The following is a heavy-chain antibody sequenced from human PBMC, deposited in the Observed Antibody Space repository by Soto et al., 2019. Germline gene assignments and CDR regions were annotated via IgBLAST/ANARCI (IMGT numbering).Heavy chain of an antibody. V-gene: IGHV4-4*02. CDR2: VYRTGST. J-gene: IGHJ4*02. CDR3: ARARATIAAAAIFDC. D-gene: IGHD6-13*01. CDR1: GGSISTSNW. Sequence: QVQLQESGPGLVKPSGTLSLTCAVSGGSISTSNWCSWVRQPPGKGLEWIGEVYRTGSTTYNPSLESRLTISVDKSKNQFSLKLTSVTAADTAVYYCARARATIAAAAIFDCWGQGTLVTVSS.